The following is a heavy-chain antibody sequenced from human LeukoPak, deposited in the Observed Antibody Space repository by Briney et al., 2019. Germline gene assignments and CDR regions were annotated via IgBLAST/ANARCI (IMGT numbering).Heavy chain of an antibody. V-gene: IGHV1-46*01. J-gene: IGHJ6*02. CDR3: ARAVYYFGSGSYSGYYGMDV. CDR2: IYPSSGRT. D-gene: IGHD3-10*01. Sequence: ASVKVSCKASGYTFSTYYIHWVRQAPGQGLEWMGIIYPSSGRTSYAQNFQGRVSISGDTSTSRVYMELSSLRSEDTAVYYCARAVYYFGSGSYSGYYGMDVWGQGTTVTVSS. CDR1: GYTFSTYY.